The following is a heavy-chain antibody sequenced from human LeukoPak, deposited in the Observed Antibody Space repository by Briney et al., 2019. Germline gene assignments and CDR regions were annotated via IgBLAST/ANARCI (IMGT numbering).Heavy chain of an antibody. CDR3: ASRSGANPYYFDY. D-gene: IGHD6-19*01. CDR2: INVYNGKT. V-gene: IGHV1-18*01. Sequence: ASVTVSCTASGYSFRDFGIGWVRQAPGQGLEWMGWINVYNGKTNSAEKVQGRVTMTTDTSTSTVYMELRSLRSDDTAVYYCASRSGANPYYFDYWGQGTLVTVSS. CDR1: GYSFRDFG. J-gene: IGHJ4*02.